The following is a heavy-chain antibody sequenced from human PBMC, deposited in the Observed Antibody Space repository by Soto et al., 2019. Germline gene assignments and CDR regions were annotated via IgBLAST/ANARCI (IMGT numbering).Heavy chain of an antibody. D-gene: IGHD2-2*01. J-gene: IGHJ6*03. V-gene: IGHV1-3*01. CDR3: ARGHLAVVPVASWFYYMDV. CDR1: GYTFTNYA. CDR2: INAGNGNT. Sequence: SVKVSCKASGYTFTNYAVHWVRQAPGQRLEWMGWINAGNGNTRFSQNLQGRVTITRDTSARTVYMELSSLRSEDTAVYYCARGHLAVVPVASWFYYMDVWGKGTTVTVSS.